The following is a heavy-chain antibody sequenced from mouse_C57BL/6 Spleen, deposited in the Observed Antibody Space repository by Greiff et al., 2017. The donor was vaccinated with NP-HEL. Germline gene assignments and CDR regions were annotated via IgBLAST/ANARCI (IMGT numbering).Heavy chain of an antibody. J-gene: IGHJ4*01. CDR1: GYAFTNYL. D-gene: IGHD1-3*01. CDR2: INPGSGGT. V-gene: IGHV1-54*01. CDR3: ARRSLLSDAMDY. Sequence: VQLQQSGAELVRPGTSVKVSCKASGYAFTNYLIEWVKQRPGQGLEWIGVINPGSGGTNYNEKFKGKATLTADKSSSTAYMQLSSLTSEYSAVYFWARRSLLSDAMDYWGQGTSVTVSS.